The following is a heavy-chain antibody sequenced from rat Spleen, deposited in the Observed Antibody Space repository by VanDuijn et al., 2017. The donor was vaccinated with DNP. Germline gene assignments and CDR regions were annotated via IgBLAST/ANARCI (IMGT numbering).Heavy chain of an antibody. CDR1: GFTFSNYG. Sequence: EVQLVGSGGGSVQSGRSLKLSCAASGFTFSNYGMAWVRQAPKKGLEWVAAISPSGSSTYYPDSVKGRFTISRDDAKSSLYLQMNSLKSEDTATYYCARGSSSIYWYFDFWGPGTMVTVSS. CDR2: ISPSGSST. D-gene: IGHD1-2*01. V-gene: IGHV5-19*01. CDR3: ARGSSSIYWYFDF. J-gene: IGHJ1*01.